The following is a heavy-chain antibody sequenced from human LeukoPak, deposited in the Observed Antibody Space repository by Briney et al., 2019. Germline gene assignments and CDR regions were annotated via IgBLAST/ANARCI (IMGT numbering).Heavy chain of an antibody. J-gene: IGHJ4*01. Sequence: SETLSLTCTVSGASISACYWNWIRQPAGKGLEWIGHFYARGNSNYNPSLKSRVTMSVDTSKSHFSLKLRSVTAADSAVYYCAKELPGAGLFDSWGLGTLVTVSS. V-gene: IGHV4-4*07. D-gene: IGHD2-21*02. CDR2: FYARGNS. CDR1: GASISACY. CDR3: AKELPGAGLFDS.